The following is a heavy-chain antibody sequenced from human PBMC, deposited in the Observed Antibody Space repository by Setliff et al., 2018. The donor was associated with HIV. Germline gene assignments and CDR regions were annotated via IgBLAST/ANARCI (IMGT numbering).Heavy chain of an antibody. CDR3: ARVEYYGSGSYYYNWYFDL. Sequence: KASETLSLTCAVSGYSISSAYYWGWIRQPPGKGLEWIASIYHSGSTYYNPSLKSRVTISVDKSKNQFSLRLSSVTAADTAVYYCARVEYYGSGSYYYNWYFDLWGRGTLVTVSS. CDR2: IYHSGST. CDR1: GYSISSAYY. D-gene: IGHD3-10*01. J-gene: IGHJ2*01. V-gene: IGHV4-38-2*01.